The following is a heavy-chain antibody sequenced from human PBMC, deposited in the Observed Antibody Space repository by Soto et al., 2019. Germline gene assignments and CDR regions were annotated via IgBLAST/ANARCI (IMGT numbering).Heavy chain of an antibody. V-gene: IGHV3-23*01. CDR2: ISGNAGSA. CDR1: GFTFSTYA. Sequence: VQLLESGGGSVQPGGSLRLSCAASGFTFSTYAMTWVRQAPGKGPEWVSGISGNAGSAYYADSVKGRFTISRDNSKNTVDLHMDSLGAEDTALYYCGKDDAPGYGSGWYPSWGQGTLVTVSS. J-gene: IGHJ5*02. CDR3: GKDDAPGYGSGWYPS. D-gene: IGHD6-19*01.